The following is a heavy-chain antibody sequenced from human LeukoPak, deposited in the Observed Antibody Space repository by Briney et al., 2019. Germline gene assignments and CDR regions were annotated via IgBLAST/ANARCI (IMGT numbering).Heavy chain of an antibody. CDR2: INHSGSS. CDR1: GGSFSGYY. CDR3: ARGRLGTTFRGSSFYFGLDV. J-gene: IGHJ6*02. D-gene: IGHD1-14*01. V-gene: IGHV4-34*01. Sequence: SETLSLTCAVYGGSFSGYYWSWIRQPPGKGLEWIGEINHSGSSNYNPPLRSRVTISVDTSKSQFPLRLSSVTAADTAVYYCARGRLGTTFRGSSFYFGLDVWGQGTTVTVSS.